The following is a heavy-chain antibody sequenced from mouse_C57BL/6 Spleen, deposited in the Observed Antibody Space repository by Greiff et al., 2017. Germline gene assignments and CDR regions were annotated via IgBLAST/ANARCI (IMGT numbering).Heavy chain of an antibody. J-gene: IGHJ3*01. CDR2: IDPSDSYT. D-gene: IGHD2-5*01. V-gene: IGHV1-59*01. CDR3: ARPGDRYSNYSAWFAY. CDR1: GYTFTSYW. Sequence: QVQLQQPGAELVRPGTSVKLSCKASGYTFTSYWMHWVKQRPGQGLEWIGVIDPSDSYTNYNQKFKGKATLPVDTSSSTAYMQLSSLTSEDSAVYYCARPGDRYSNYSAWFAYWGQGTLVTVSA.